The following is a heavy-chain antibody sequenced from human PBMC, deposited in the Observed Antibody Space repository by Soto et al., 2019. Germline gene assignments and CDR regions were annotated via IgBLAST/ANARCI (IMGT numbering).Heavy chain of an antibody. Sequence: QVQLVQSGAEVKKPGSSVKVSCKASGGTFSSYAISWVRQAPGQGLEWMGGIIPIFGTANYAQKFQGRVRIPGEFSRGTGYMGRGSVGWGDTAVSYCGGEGGVGATTGWDWGQGTLVTVSS. V-gene: IGHV1-69*01. CDR2: IIPIFGTA. J-gene: IGHJ4*02. CDR3: GGEGGVGATTGWD. CDR1: GGTFSSYA. D-gene: IGHD1-26*01.